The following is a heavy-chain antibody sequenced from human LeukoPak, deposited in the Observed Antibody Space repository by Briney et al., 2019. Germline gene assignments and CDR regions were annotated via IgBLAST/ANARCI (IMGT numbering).Heavy chain of an antibody. CDR2: ISSSDSTI. J-gene: IGHJ4*02. D-gene: IGHD3-10*01. V-gene: IGHV3-11*01. CDR1: GFTFSDYY. Sequence: GGSLRLSCVASGFTFSDYYMSWIRQAPGKGLEWVSYISSSDSTIYYTDSVKGRFTISRDNAKNSLYLQMNSLRAEDTAVYYCARDLSHGSGSPFDYWGQGTLVTVSS. CDR3: ARDLSHGSGSPFDY.